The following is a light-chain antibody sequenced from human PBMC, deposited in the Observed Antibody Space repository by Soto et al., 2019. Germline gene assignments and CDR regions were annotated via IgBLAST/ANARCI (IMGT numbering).Light chain of an antibody. V-gene: IGKV3-20*01. CDR1: QSVSSSY. Sequence: EIVLTQSPGTLSLSPGERATLSCRASQSVSSSYLAWYQQKPGQAPRLLIYGSSSRATGTPDRFSGSGSGTDFTLTISRLEPEDLAVYYCHQYDSWTFGQGTKVDIK. CDR3: HQYDSWT. J-gene: IGKJ1*01. CDR2: GSS.